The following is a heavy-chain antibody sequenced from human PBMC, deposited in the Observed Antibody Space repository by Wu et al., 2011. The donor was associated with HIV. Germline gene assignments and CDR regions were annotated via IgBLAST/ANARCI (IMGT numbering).Heavy chain of an antibody. D-gene: IGHD2-21*01. V-gene: IGHV1-2*02. CDR1: GYTFTAYY. Sequence: QVQLVQSGAEVKKPGASVKVSCKASGYTFTAYYMHWVRQAPGQGLEWMGWINPNSGGTNYAQKFQGRVTMTRDTSISTAYMELSRLRSDDSAVYYCARGVVIIAIGGYFDLWGRGALVTVSS. CDR2: INPNSGGT. CDR3: ARGVVIIAIGGYFDL. J-gene: IGHJ2*01.